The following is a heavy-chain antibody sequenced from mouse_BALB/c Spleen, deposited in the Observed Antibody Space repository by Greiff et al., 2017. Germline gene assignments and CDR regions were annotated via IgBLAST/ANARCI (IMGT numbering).Heavy chain of an antibody. V-gene: IGHV5-4*02. CDR2: ISDGGSYT. CDR3: ARRVTEGYFDY. D-gene: IGHD2-2*01. Sequence: DVQLVESGGGLVKPGGSLKLSCAASGFTFSDYYMYWVRQTPEKRLEWVATISDGGSYTYYPDSVKGRFTISRDNAKNNLYLQMSSLKSEDTAMYYCARRVTEGYFDYWGQGTTLTVSS. J-gene: IGHJ2*01. CDR1: GFTFSDYY.